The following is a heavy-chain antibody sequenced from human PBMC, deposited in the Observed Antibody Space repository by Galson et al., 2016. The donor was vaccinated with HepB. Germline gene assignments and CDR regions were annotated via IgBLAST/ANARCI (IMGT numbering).Heavy chain of an antibody. CDR1: GYNFSSYA. Sequence: SLRLSCAASGYNFSSYAMLWVRQAPGLGLEWVSALSGSGGCTSYADSVKGWCTISRDNSKNTLYLQMNSLRAEDTAVYHCAKDYLVLRYFDWLISKGAFDIWGQGTMVTVSS. D-gene: IGHD3-9*01. CDR2: LSGSGGCT. J-gene: IGHJ3*02. CDR3: AKDYLVLRYFDWLISKGAFDI. V-gene: IGHV3-23*01.